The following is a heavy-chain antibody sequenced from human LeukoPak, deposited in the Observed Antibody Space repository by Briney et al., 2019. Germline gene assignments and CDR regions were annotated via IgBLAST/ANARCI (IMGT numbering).Heavy chain of an antibody. Sequence: SETLSLTCTVSGGSISSYNWSWIRQPAGKGLEWTGRLYSSGSTNYSPSLKSRITMSADTSKNQFSLKLNSVTAADTAVYYCARHSSGWSFDSWGQGTLVTVSS. D-gene: IGHD6-19*01. V-gene: IGHV4-4*07. CDR3: ARHSSGWSFDS. CDR2: LYSSGST. CDR1: GGSISSYN. J-gene: IGHJ4*02.